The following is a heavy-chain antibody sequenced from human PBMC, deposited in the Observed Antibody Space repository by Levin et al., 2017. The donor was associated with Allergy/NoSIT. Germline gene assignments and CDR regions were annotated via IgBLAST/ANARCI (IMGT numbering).Heavy chain of an antibody. D-gene: IGHD5-18*01. Sequence: GESLKISCKASGYTFTTYYIHWVRQAPGQGLEWMGIINPSGGRTSYAQKFQGRVTMTRDTSTSTVFMELSSLISDDTAVYYCARAVAAGLSGYSYGAPEFFDYWGQGTLVTVSS. CDR3: ARAVAAGLSGYSYGAPEFFDY. CDR1: GYTFTTYY. J-gene: IGHJ4*02. CDR2: INPSGGRT. V-gene: IGHV1-46*01.